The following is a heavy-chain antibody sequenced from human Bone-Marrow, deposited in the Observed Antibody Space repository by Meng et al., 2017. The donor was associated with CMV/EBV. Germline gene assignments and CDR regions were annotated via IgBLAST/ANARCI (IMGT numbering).Heavy chain of an antibody. CDR2: INSDGSST. Sequence: GESLKISCAASGFTFSRYWMHWVRQAPGKGLVWVSRINSDGSSTSYADSVKGRFTISRDNAKNTLYLQMNSLRAEDTAVYYCARARRIFGTANAIDYWGQGTLVTVSS. J-gene: IGHJ4*02. CDR1: GFTFSRYW. D-gene: IGHD3-3*02. V-gene: IGHV3-74*01. CDR3: ARARRIFGTANAIDY.